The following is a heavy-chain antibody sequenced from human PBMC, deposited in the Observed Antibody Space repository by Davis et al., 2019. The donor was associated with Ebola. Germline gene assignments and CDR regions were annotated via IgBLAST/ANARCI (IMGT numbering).Heavy chain of an antibody. CDR2: ISWNSGSI. V-gene: IGHV3-9*01. CDR1: GFTFDDYA. CDR3: AKDGCSGTRCHEFFGHYYGMDV. D-gene: IGHD2-2*01. Sequence: SLKISCAASGFTFDDYAMHWVRQAPGKGLEWVSGISWNSGSIGYADSVKGRFPVSRDNSKNSLYLQMNIVTAEDSALYYCAKDGCSGTRCHEFFGHYYGMDVWGKGTTVTVSS. J-gene: IGHJ6*04.